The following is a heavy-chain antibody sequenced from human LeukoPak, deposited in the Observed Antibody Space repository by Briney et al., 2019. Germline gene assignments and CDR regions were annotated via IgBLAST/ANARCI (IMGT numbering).Heavy chain of an antibody. D-gene: IGHD6-13*01. CDR2: ISWNSGSI. J-gene: IGHJ4*02. Sequence: PGGSLRLSCAASGFTFDDYAMHWVRQAPGKGLEWVSGISWNSGSIGYADSVKGRFTISRDNSKNTLYLQMNSLRAEDTAVYYCANPPPGYSSSWYVGFDYWGQGTLVTVSS. CDR3: ANPPPGYSSSWYVGFDY. CDR1: GFTFDDYA. V-gene: IGHV3-9*01.